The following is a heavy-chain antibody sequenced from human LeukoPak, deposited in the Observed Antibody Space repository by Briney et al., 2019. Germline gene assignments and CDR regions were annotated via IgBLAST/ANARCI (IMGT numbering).Heavy chain of an antibody. CDR2: IYYSGTT. CDR1: GNSITNYY. D-gene: IGHD3-3*01. Sequence: SETLSLTCTVSGNSITNYYWSWIRQAPGRRLEWIGYIYYSGTTNYNPSLKSRVIISVDTSKNQFSLKLSSVTAADTAVYFCAGRNFDFWNDYYYMDVWGKGTTVTVSS. J-gene: IGHJ6*03. CDR3: AGRNFDFWNDYYYMDV. V-gene: IGHV4-59*01.